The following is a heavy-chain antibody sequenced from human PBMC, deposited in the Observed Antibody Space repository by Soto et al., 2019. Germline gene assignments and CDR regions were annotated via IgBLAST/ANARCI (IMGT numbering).Heavy chain of an antibody. V-gene: IGHV3-33*01. J-gene: IGHJ4*02. D-gene: IGHD3-22*01. CDR1: GITFSHYG. CDR3: GSGYGYFDN. Sequence: QVQLVESGGGVVQPGRSLRLSCAASGITFSHYGTHWVRQAPGKGLEWVAVIWYDGRDKYYADSVKGRFTISRDNSKNTLDLQMNSLTADDTAVYYCGSGYGYFDNWGQGTLVTVSS. CDR2: IWYDGRDK.